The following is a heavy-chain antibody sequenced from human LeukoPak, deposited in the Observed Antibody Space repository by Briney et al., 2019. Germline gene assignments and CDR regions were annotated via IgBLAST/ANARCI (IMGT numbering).Heavy chain of an antibody. CDR3: AKDINYDYDYYMDV. CDR1: AFTFHDYA. V-gene: IGHV3-9*01. CDR2: ISWNSGSI. Sequence: GRSLRLSCAASAFTFHDYAMHWVRHAPGKGLEWVSGISWNSGSIGYADSVKGRFTISRDNAKNTLYLQMNSLRAEDTALYYCAKDINYDYDYYMDVWGKGTTVTVSS. J-gene: IGHJ6*03.